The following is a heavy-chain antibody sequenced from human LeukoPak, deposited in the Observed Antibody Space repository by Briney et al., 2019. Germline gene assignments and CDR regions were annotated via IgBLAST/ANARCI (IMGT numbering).Heavy chain of an antibody. CDR3: AREAYNWNYYYYGMDV. Sequence: ASVKVSCKASGYTFTGYYMHWVRQAPGQGLEWMGWINPNSGGTNYAQKFQGRVTMTRDTSISTAYMELSRLRSDDTAVYYCAREAYNWNYYYYGMDVWGQGTTVTVSS. D-gene: IGHD1-20*01. CDR2: INPNSGGT. V-gene: IGHV1-2*02. J-gene: IGHJ6*02. CDR1: GYTFTGYY.